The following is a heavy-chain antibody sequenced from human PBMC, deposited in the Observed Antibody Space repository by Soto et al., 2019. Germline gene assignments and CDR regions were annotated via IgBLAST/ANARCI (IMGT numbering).Heavy chain of an antibody. CDR3: AKVRRSYSGSCNYYFDY. CDR1: GFTFSSSA. D-gene: IGHD1-26*01. J-gene: IGHJ4*01. CDR2: ISGSGGST. Sequence: LRLSFAASGFTFSSSAMSWVRQAPWKVLEWVSAISGSGGSTYYADSVKGRFTISRDNSKNTLYLQMNSLRAEDTAVYYCAKVRRSYSGSCNYYFDYWGHGTLVTIYS. V-gene: IGHV3-23*01.